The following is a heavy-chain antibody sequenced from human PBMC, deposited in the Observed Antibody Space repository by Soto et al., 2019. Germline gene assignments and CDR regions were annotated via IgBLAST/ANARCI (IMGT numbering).Heavy chain of an antibody. Sequence: ESGGGLVQPGGSLRLSCNFTFSMYSMDWVRQAPGKGLEWVASISSGGVYIKYADSVKGRFTISRDNAKNSVSLQMNSLRVDDTALYFCTRDQGGSYDSWFDPWGQGTLVTVSS. CDR3: TRDQGGSYDSWFDP. V-gene: IGHV3-21*01. J-gene: IGHJ5*02. CDR2: ISSGGVYI. CDR1: TFSMYS. D-gene: IGHD1-26*01.